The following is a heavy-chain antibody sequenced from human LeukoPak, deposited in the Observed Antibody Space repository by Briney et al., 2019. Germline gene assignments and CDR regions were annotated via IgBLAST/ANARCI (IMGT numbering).Heavy chain of an antibody. CDR1: GFTFSNYA. V-gene: IGHV3-21*01. J-gene: IGHJ3*02. CDR3: TSPRGLFAPAFDI. CDR2: ISGSGSFT. D-gene: IGHD3-10*01. Sequence: PGGSLRLSCAVSGFTFSNYAMSWVRQAPGKGLEWVSTISGSGSFTDYADSVKGRFTISRDNAKNSLYLQMNSLRAEDTAVYYCTSPRGLFAPAFDIWGQGTMVTVSS.